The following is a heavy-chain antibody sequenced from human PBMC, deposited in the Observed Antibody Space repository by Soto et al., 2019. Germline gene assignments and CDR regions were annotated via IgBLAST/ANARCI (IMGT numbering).Heavy chain of an antibody. J-gene: IGHJ4*02. V-gene: IGHV3-30-3*01. D-gene: IGHD3-22*01. CDR3: ATEGSGYRFDY. Sequence: QVQLVESGGGVVQPGRSLRLSCAASGFTFSSYAMHWVRQAPGKGLEWVAVISYDGSNKYYADSVKGRFTISRDNSKNTLYLPMTSLRAEDTAVYYCATEGSGYRFDYWGQGTLVTVSS. CDR1: GFTFSSYA. CDR2: ISYDGSNK.